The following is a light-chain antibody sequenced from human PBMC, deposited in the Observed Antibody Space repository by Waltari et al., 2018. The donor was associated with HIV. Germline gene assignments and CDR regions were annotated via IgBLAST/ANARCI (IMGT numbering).Light chain of an antibody. J-gene: IGKJ2*01. CDR3: QQYYSTPRT. Sequence: DILMTQSPDSLPVSLGERATINCKSSQSVLYSSKNKNYLAWYQQKPGQPPKLLIYWASTRESGVPDRFSGSGSGTDFTLTISSLQAEDVAVYYCQQYYSTPRTFGQGTKLEIK. CDR2: WAS. CDR1: QSVLYSSKNKNY. V-gene: IGKV4-1*01.